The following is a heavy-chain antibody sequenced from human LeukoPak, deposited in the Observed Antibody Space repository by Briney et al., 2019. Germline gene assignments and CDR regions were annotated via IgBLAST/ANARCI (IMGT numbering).Heavy chain of an antibody. Sequence: GGSLRLSCTASGFTFGDYAMSWVRQAPGKELEWVGFIRGKPYGGTAEYAASVKGRFTISRDDSKSIAYLQMNNLKTEDTAVYYCTREPHDDSFGYRPRAFDIWGQGTMVTVSS. V-gene: IGHV3-49*04. CDR2: IRGKPYGGTA. J-gene: IGHJ3*02. D-gene: IGHD5-18*01. CDR3: TREPHDDSFGYRPRAFDI. CDR1: GFTFGDYA.